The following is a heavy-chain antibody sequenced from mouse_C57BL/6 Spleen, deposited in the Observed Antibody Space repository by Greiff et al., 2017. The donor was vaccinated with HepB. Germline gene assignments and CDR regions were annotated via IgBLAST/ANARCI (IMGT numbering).Heavy chain of an antibody. D-gene: IGHD3-3*01. CDR3: ARWDKYYFDY. Sequence: VQLQQPGAELVRPGSSAKLSCKASGYTFTSYWMDWVKQRPGQGLEWIGNIYPSDSETHYNQKFKDKATLTVDKSSSTAYMQLSSLTSEDSAVYYCARWDKYYFDYWGQGTTLTVSS. V-gene: IGHV1-61*01. CDR1: GYTFTSYW. J-gene: IGHJ2*01. CDR2: IYPSDSET.